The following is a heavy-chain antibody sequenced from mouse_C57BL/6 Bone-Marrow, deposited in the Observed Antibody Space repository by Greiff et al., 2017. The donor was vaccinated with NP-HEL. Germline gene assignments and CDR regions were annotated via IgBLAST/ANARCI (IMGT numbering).Heavy chain of an antibody. V-gene: IGHV2-5*01. CDR2: IWRGGST. D-gene: IGHD2-3*01. J-gene: IGHJ4*01. CDR3: AKNLGWLLFMDY. CDR1: GFSLTSYG. Sequence: VKLVESGPGLVQPSQSLSITCTVSGFSLTSYGVPWVRQSPGKGLEWLGVIWRGGSTDYNAAFMSRLSITKDNSKSHVFFKMNSLQADDTAIYYCAKNLGWLLFMDYWGQGTSVTVSS.